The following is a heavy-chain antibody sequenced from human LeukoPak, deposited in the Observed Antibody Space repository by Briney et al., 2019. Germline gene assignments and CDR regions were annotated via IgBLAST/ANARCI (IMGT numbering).Heavy chain of an antibody. J-gene: IGHJ4*02. D-gene: IGHD6-19*01. Sequence: AGGSLRLSCAASGFTFSSYGMHWVRQAPGQGLEWVAVISYDGNNKFYADSVKGRFTISRDNSQNTLYLQMNSLRAEDTAIYYCAKPHSSGWYYFDSWGLGTLVTVSS. V-gene: IGHV3-30*18. CDR2: ISYDGNNK. CDR3: AKPHSSGWYYFDS. CDR1: GFTFSSYG.